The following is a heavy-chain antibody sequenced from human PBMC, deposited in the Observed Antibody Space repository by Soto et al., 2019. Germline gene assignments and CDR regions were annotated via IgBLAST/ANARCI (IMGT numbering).Heavy chain of an antibody. V-gene: IGHV3-23*01. J-gene: IGHJ3*02. Sequence: WGSLRLSCAASGFTFSSYAMSWVRQAPGKGLEWVSAISGSGGSTYYADSVKGRFTISRDNSKNTLYLQMNSLRAEDTAVYYCAKDLHIVVVVAGDAFDIWGQGTMVTVSS. CDR3: AKDLHIVVVVAGDAFDI. CDR2: ISGSGGST. D-gene: IGHD2-15*01. CDR1: GFTFSSYA.